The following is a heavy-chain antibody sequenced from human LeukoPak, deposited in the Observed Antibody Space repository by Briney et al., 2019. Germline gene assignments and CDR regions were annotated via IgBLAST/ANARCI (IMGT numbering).Heavy chain of an antibody. J-gene: IGHJ6*03. CDR1: GFTFSDYY. CDR3: ARAPVGATYRSYYYYYYYMDV. V-gene: IGHV3-11*01. CDR2: ISSSGSTI. Sequence: GGSLRLSCAASGFTFSDYYMSWIRQAPGKGLEWVSYISSSGSTIYYADSVKGRFTIFRDNAKNSLYLQMNSLRAEDTAVYYCARAPVGATYRSYYYYYYYMDVWGKGTTVTVSS. D-gene: IGHD1-26*01.